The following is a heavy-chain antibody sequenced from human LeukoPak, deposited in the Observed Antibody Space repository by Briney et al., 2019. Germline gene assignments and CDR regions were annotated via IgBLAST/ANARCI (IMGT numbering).Heavy chain of an antibody. J-gene: IGHJ3*02. CDR1: VGTFISYA. Sequence: SVTVSCKASVGTFISYAISWVRQAPGQGLEWMGGIIPILGIANYAQKFQGRVTITADKSTSTAYMELSSLRSEDTAVYYCARVWEYYYDSSGYAFDIWGQGTMVTVSS. CDR2: IIPILGIA. D-gene: IGHD3-22*01. CDR3: ARVWEYYYDSSGYAFDI. V-gene: IGHV1-69*04.